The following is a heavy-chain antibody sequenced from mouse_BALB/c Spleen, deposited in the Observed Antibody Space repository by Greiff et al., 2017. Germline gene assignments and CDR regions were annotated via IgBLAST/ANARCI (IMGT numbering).Heavy chain of an antibody. CDR1: GFSLTGYG. V-gene: IGHV2-6-7*01. Sequence: VQLQESGPGLVAPSQSLSITCTVSGFSLTGYGVNWVRQPPGKGLEWLGMIWGDGSTDYNSALKSRLSISKDNSKSQVFLKMNSLQTDDTARYYCAREGSYYYGSSYETWFAYWGQGTLVTVSA. CDR3: AREGSYYYGSSYETWFAY. J-gene: IGHJ3*01. D-gene: IGHD1-1*01. CDR2: IWGDGST.